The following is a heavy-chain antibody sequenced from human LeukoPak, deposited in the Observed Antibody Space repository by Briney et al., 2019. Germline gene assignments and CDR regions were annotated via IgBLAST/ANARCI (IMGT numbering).Heavy chain of an antibody. CDR1: GFSFSSYS. J-gene: IGHJ4*02. CDR3: ARESITGDRDFDY. V-gene: IGHV3-48*01. CDR2: ISSGSRTI. Sequence: GGSLRLSCAASGFSFSSYSMNWVRQAPGRGLEWISYISSGSRTIFYADSVKGRFTISKVNAKNSLYLLMNNLRADDTAVYYCARESITGDRDFDYWGQGTLITVSS. D-gene: IGHD1-14*01.